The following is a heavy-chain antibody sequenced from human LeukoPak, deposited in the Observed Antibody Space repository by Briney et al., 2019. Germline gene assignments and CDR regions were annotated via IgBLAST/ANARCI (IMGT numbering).Heavy chain of an antibody. CDR3: ARDPAAAGFDY. CDR1: GFTFSSYS. V-gene: IGHV3-21*01. J-gene: IGHJ4*02. CDR2: ISSSSSYI. D-gene: IGHD6-13*01. Sequence: GGSLRLSCAASGFTFSSYSMNWVRQAPGKGLEWVSSISSSSSYIYYADSVKGRFTISGDNAKNSLYLQMNSLRAEDTAVYYCARDPAAAGFDYWGQGTLVTVSS.